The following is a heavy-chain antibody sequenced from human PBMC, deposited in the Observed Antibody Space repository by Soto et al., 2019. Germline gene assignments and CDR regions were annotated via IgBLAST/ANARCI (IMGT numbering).Heavy chain of an antibody. Sequence: ESGGGVVQPGRSLRLSCAASGFTFSSYGMHWVRQAPGKGLEWVAVISYDGSNKYYADSVKGRFTISRDNSKNTLYLQMNSLRAEDTAVYYCAKIGGSSSEYYYYGMDVWGQGTTVTVSS. J-gene: IGHJ6*02. CDR1: GFTFSSYG. CDR2: ISYDGSNK. CDR3: AKIGGSSSEYYYYGMDV. D-gene: IGHD6-6*01. V-gene: IGHV3-30*18.